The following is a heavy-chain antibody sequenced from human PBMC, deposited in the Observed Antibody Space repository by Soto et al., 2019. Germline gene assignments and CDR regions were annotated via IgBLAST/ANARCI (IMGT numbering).Heavy chain of an antibody. V-gene: IGHV4-59*11. CDR2: IYYTGST. Sequence: QVQLQESGPGLVKPSETLSLTCTVSGGSINNHYWSWIRQPPGKGLEWIGYIYYTGSTDYNPPLKSRVSIPVDTSKNQFSLNLTSLTAADTAIYYCARSNWYSEYWGQGTLVTVSS. CDR1: GGSINNHY. CDR3: ARSNWYSEY. J-gene: IGHJ4*02. D-gene: IGHD7-27*01.